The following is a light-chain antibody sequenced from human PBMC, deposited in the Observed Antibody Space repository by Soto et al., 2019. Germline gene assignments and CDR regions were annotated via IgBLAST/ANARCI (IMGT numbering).Light chain of an antibody. Sequence: MQSPATLPVSQGETATLSCRASQTISNNLAWYQQKPGQAPRLLIYGASIRATGVPARFSGSGSGTDFTLTISSLQSEDFAIYYCQHYNNWPSMYTFGQGTRLEIK. CDR2: GAS. V-gene: IGKV3-15*01. CDR1: QTISNN. CDR3: QHYNNWPSMYT. J-gene: IGKJ5*01.